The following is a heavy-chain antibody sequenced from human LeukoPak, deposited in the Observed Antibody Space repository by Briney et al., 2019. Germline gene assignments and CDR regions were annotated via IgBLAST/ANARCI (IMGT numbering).Heavy chain of an antibody. J-gene: IGHJ4*02. V-gene: IGHV7-4-1*01. CDR3: AIKGGASYGSYFDY. CDR2: INTDTEKP. Sequence: ASVKVSCRASGYTFTTSAVNWVRQAPGQGLEWMGWINTDTEKPTYAQGFAGRLVFSLDISASTAYLQIRSLKSEDTAVYYCAIKGGASYGSYFDYWGQGTLVTVSS. CDR1: GYTFTTSA. D-gene: IGHD3-16*01.